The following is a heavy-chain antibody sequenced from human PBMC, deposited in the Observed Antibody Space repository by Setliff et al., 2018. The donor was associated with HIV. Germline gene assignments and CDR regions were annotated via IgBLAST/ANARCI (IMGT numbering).Heavy chain of an antibody. CDR2: ISGSGGST. CDR1: GFTFNSYA. CDR3: AKMGYCSSTNCPDAFDI. D-gene: IGHD2-2*01. J-gene: IGHJ3*02. Sequence: GGSLRLSCAASGFTFNSYAMSWVRQAPGKGLEWVSAISGSGGSTYYADSVKGRFTISRDNSKNTLYLQMNSLRAEDTAVYYCAKMGYCSSTNCPDAFDIWGQGTMVTVSS. V-gene: IGHV3-23*01.